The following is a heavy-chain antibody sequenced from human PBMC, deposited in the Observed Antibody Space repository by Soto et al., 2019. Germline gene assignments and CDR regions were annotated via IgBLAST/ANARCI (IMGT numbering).Heavy chain of an antibody. CDR1: RYTFIAYH. V-gene: IGHV1-2*02. CDR2: INPNSGGT. Sequence: QVQLVQSGAEVKKPGASVKVSCKASRYTFIAYHMHWVRQAPGQGLGWMGWINPNSGGTNYAQKFQGRVTMTRDTSISTVYMELSGLRSDDTAVYYCARGQGSGWYEDLDYWGQGTLVTVSS. D-gene: IGHD6-19*01. J-gene: IGHJ4*02. CDR3: ARGQGSGWYEDLDY.